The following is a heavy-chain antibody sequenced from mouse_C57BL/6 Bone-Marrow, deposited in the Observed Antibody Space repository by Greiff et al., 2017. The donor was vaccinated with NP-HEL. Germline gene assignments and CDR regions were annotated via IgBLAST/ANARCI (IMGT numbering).Heavy chain of an antibody. J-gene: IGHJ1*03. CDR1: GYTFTTYP. Sequence: VQLQQSGAELVKPGASVKMSCKASGYTFTTYPIEWMTQSHGQSLEWIGNFHPYNDDTKYNEKFKGKATLTVEKSSSTVYLAFSRLKSDGSAVYYGARKRYGSSYLYFDVWGTGTTVTVSS. CDR2: FHPYNDDT. CDR3: ARKRYGSSYLYFDV. V-gene: IGHV1-47*01. D-gene: IGHD1-1*01.